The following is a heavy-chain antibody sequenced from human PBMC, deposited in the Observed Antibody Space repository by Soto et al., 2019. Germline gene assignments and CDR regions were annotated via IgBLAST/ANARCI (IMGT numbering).Heavy chain of an antibody. D-gene: IGHD3-22*01. CDR1: GGSIGSGDYY. V-gene: IGHV4-30-4*01. Sequence: SETLCLTCTVSGGSIGSGDYYWSWIRQPPGKGLEWIGYMYYTGSTYYNPSLKSRVTISVDASKNQFSLKLSSVTAADTAVYYCARAFDDSSGYYGGLGYWGQGTLVTVYS. J-gene: IGHJ4*02. CDR3: ARAFDDSSGYYGGLGY. CDR2: MYYTGST.